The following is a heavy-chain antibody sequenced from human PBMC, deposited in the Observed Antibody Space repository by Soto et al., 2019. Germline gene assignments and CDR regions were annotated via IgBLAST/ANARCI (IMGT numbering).Heavy chain of an antibody. V-gene: IGHV1-24*01. CDR3: ATGDSSRIFDS. Sequence: AVKESCKISGYTLTEISMHWVRQPPGKGLEWMGGLDPEDGETIYAQNFQGRVTVTEDTSTDTAYMELSSLRYDDTAVDYCATGDSSRIFDSWGQGTRVTVSS. J-gene: IGHJ4*01. CDR1: GYTLTEIS. CDR2: LDPEDGET. D-gene: IGHD3-22*01.